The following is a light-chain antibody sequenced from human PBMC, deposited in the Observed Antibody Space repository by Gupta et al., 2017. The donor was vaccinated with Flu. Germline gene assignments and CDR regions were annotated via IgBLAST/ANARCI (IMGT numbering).Light chain of an antibody. Sequence: DIVMSQSPDARAVSLGERATINCKSSQSVLYNSNNKNYLAWYQQKPGQPPKLLIYWASTRESGVPDRFSGSGSGTDFTLTISSLQAEDVAVYYCQQDDSSPLTFGQGTEVEIK. CDR1: QSVLYNSNNKNY. CDR2: WAS. J-gene: IGKJ1*01. CDR3: QQDDSSPLT. V-gene: IGKV4-1*01.